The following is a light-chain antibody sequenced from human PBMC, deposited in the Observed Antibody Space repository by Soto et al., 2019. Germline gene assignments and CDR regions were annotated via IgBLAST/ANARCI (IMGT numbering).Light chain of an antibody. V-gene: IGKV3-20*01. CDR1: QSISSSY. J-gene: IGKJ1*01. CDR2: GPS. Sequence: EIVLTQSPGTLSLSPGGRATLSCRASQSISSSYLAWYQQKPGQAPRLLIYGPSSRATGIPDRFSGSGSGTDFTLTINRLEPEDFAVYYCQQYDSSPRTFGQGTKVDIK. CDR3: QQYDSSPRT.